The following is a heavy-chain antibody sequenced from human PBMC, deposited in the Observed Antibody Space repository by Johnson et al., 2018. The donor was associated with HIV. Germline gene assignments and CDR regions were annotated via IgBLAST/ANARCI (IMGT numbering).Heavy chain of an antibody. CDR3: AKGIWGSSLIDAFDI. Sequence: VQVVESGGGVVQPGRSLRLACAASGFTLSSYGMHWVRQAPGKGLEWVAVIWYDESNKYYADSVKGRFPVSRDNFKNTLYLQMNSLRVEDTAVYYFAKGIWGSSLIDAFDIWGQGTMVTVSS. J-gene: IGHJ3*02. V-gene: IGHV3-33*06. D-gene: IGHD3-16*01. CDR2: IWYDESNK. CDR1: GFTLSSYG.